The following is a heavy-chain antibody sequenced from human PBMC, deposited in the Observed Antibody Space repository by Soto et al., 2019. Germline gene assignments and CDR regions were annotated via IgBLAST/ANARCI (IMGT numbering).Heavy chain of an antibody. CDR2: IIPILGIA. D-gene: IGHD3-22*01. Sequence: SVKVSCKASGGTFSSYTISWVRQAPGQGLEWMGRIIPILGIANYAQKFQGRVTITADKSTSTAYMELSSLSSEDTAVYYCAGARRYYYDSRCYNFRQCLAFRGQGTLDNGSS. CDR1: GGTFSSYT. V-gene: IGHV1-69*02. CDR3: AGARRYYYDSRCYNFRQCLAF. J-gene: IGHJ4*02.